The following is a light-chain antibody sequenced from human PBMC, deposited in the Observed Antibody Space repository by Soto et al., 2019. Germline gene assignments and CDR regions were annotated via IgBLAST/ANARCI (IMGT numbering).Light chain of an antibody. CDR2: AAS. CDR3: QQSYSTPGT. J-gene: IGKJ2*01. V-gene: IGKV1-39*01. Sequence: DLPMTQSPSSLSASVGDRVTITCRASQSISSYLNWYQQKPGKAPKLLIYAASSLQSGVPSRFSGSGSGTDFTLTITSLQPEDFATYYCQQSYSTPGTFGQGTKLEIK. CDR1: QSISSY.